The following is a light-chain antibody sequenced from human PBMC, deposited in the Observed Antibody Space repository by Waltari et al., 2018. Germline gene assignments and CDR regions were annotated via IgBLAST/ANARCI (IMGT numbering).Light chain of an antibody. CDR2: ETS. J-gene: IGLJ1*01. Sequence: QSALTQPASVSGSPGQSITISCTAVNSNVDILHTVSWYQHHPGRTPRLLIYETSQRPSGISTRVSGSTSGTASFLTISGLQPEDDADYFCCSFAGYGIYVFGSGTQVSVL. V-gene: IGLV2-23*01. CDR3: CSFAGYGIYV. CDR1: NSNVDILHT.